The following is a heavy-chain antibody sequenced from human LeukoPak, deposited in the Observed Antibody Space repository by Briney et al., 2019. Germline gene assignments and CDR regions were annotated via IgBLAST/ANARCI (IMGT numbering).Heavy chain of an antibody. D-gene: IGHD6-13*01. CDR1: GFTFSRSP. CDR3: VKEAAFYDH. Sequence: PVGSLRLSCSASGFTFSRSPMHWVRQAPGEGLEYVSAISSDGVSTYYGASVKGRFTISRDNSKNTLYLQMSSLRVEDTALYYCVKEAAFYDHWGPGTLVTVSS. J-gene: IGHJ4*02. V-gene: IGHV3-64D*06. CDR2: ISSDGVST.